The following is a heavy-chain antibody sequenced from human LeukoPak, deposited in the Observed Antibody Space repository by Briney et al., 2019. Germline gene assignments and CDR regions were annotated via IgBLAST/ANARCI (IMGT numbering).Heavy chain of an antibody. CDR2: ISGSGGST. D-gene: IGHD1-26*01. CDR1: GFPFSSFV. Sequence: GGSLRLSCAASGFPFSSFVMNWVRQAPGKGLEWVSAISGSGGSTYSADSVKGRFTISRDNSKNTLYLQMDSLRAEDTAVYYCAKAHTGSYLTYFAYWGQGTLVTVSS. CDR3: AKAHTGSYLTYFAY. V-gene: IGHV3-23*01. J-gene: IGHJ4*02.